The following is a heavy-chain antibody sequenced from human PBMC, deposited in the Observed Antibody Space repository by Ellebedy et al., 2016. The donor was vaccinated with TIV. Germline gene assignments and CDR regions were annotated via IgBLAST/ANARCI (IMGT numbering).Heavy chain of an antibody. D-gene: IGHD7-27*01. J-gene: IGHJ3*02. Sequence: GESLKISCTASGFSFNTYSMNWVRQAPGKGLEWVSYISHSSITIYYTDSVEGRFTISSDNAQNSLYLQMNSLRAEDTAVYYCARDMAWGNERFNDAFDIWGQGTMVTVSS. CDR3: ARDMAWGNERFNDAFDI. CDR2: ISHSSITI. V-gene: IGHV3-48*04. CDR1: GFSFNTYS.